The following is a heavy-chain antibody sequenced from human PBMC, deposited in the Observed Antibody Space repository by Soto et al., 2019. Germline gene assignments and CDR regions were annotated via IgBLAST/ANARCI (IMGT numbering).Heavy chain of an antibody. CDR2: VSGSGGST. J-gene: IGHJ6*02. D-gene: IGHD6-6*01. Sequence: PGGSLRLSCAASGFTFSSYAMSWVRQAPGKGLEWVSAVSGSGGSTYYADSVKGRFTISRDNSKNTLYLQMNSLRAEDTAVYYCAKDHGIAARLGYYYFYGMDVWGQGTTVTVSS. V-gene: IGHV3-23*01. CDR3: AKDHGIAARLGYYYFYGMDV. CDR1: GFTFSSYA.